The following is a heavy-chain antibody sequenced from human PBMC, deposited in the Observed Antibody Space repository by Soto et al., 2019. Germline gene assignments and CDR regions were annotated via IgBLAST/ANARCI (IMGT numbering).Heavy chain of an antibody. D-gene: IGHD6-19*01. J-gene: IGHJ1*01. CDR3: ARAFYSSGWYGYFQH. CDR1: GYTFASYY. Sequence: ASVKVSCKASGYTFASYYRHWVRQAPGQGLEWMGVINPSADTTSYAQKFKGRVTMTRDTSTSTVYMELTSLRSEDTAVYYCARAFYSSGWYGYFQHWGQDTLVTVSS. V-gene: IGHV1-46*01. CDR2: INPSADTT.